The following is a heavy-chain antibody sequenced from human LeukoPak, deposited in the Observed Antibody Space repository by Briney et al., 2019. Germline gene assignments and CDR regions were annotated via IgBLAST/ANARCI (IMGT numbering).Heavy chain of an antibody. CDR3: ARLPVNYGSGSYYNNKRRSTP. Sequence: PSETLSLTCGVSGGSMSSGGNSWSWIRQPPGKGLEWIGYISSNGIAHYNASVESRVTISIDKSKNQFPLKLSSVTAADTAVYYCARLPVNYGSGSYYNNKRRSTPWGQGTLVTVSS. J-gene: IGHJ5*02. D-gene: IGHD3-10*01. V-gene: IGHV4-30-4*07. CDR2: ISSNGIA. CDR1: GGSMSSGGNS.